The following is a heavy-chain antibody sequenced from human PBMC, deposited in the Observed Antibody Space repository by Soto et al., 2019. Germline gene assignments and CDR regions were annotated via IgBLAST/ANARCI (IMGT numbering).Heavy chain of an antibody. CDR1: GFTVSSSNY. V-gene: IGHV3-53*01. Sequence: EVQLVESGGGLIQPGGSLRLSCVVSGFTVSSSNYMSWVRQAPGKGLEWVSVIYTGGTTYYADSVKGRFTISRDNSKNTLYLQMNSLGAEDTAVYYCHGYGSWGQGTLVTVSS. CDR2: IYTGGTT. D-gene: IGHD5-12*01. CDR3: HGYGS. J-gene: IGHJ5*02.